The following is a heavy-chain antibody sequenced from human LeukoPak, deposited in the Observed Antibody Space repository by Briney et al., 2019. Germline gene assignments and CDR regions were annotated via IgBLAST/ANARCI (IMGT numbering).Heavy chain of an antibody. CDR1: RGSISSSNW. J-gene: IGHJ4*02. V-gene: IGHV4-4*02. CDR3: ARRPGSRSRFDY. CDR2: IYYSGST. D-gene: IGHD1-7*01. Sequence: PSGTLSLACAVSRGSISSSNWWSWVRQPPGKGLEWIGYIYYSGSTNYNPSLKSRVTISVDTSKNQFSLRLSSVTAADTAVYYCARRPGSRSRFDYWGQGTLVTVSS.